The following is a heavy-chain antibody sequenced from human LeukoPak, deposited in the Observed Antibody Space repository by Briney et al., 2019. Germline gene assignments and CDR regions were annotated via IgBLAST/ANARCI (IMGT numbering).Heavy chain of an antibody. J-gene: IGHJ4*02. CDR3: ARDLGYDSSGYYYGGVY. V-gene: IGHV1-18*01. Sequence: GASVKVSCKASGYTFTSYGISWVRQAPGQGLEWMGWISAYNGNTNYAQKLQGRVTMTTDTSTSTAYMELRSLGSDDTAAYYCARDLGYDSSGYYYGGVYWGQGTLVTVSS. CDR1: GYTFTSYG. CDR2: ISAYNGNT. D-gene: IGHD3-22*01.